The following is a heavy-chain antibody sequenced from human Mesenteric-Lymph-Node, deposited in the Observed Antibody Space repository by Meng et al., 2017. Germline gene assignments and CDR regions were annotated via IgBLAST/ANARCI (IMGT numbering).Heavy chain of an antibody. D-gene: IGHD2-8*02. CDR3: TRGAYRYCIGGGCFDY. CDR2: IRSKPYGGTI. J-gene: IGHJ4*02. Sequence: GESLKISCTTSGFTFSDYAMSWFRQAPGKGLEWVGFIRSKPYGGTIECAASVKGRFTMPRDDSKSIAYLEMNSLKTEDTAVYYCTRGAYRYCIGGGCFDYWGQGTLVTVSS. V-gene: IGHV3-49*03. CDR1: GFTFSDYA.